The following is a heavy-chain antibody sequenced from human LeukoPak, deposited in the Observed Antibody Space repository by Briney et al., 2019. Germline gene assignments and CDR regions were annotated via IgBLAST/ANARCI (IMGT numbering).Heavy chain of an antibody. Sequence: GGSLRLSCAASGFTFDDYAMHWVRQAPGKGLEWVSGISWNSGSIGYADSVKGRFTISRDNAKNSLYLQMNSLRAEDTALYYCAKDIVPHSDCYYGMDVWGQGTTVTVSS. V-gene: IGHV3-9*01. CDR2: ISWNSGSI. J-gene: IGHJ6*02. D-gene: IGHD2-2*01. CDR3: AKDIVPHSDCYYGMDV. CDR1: GFTFDDYA.